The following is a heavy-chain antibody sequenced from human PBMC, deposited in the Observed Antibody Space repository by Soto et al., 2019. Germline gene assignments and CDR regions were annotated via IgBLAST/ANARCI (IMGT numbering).Heavy chain of an antibody. CDR1: GGSISSYY. D-gene: IGHD6-19*01. J-gene: IGHJ4*02. Sequence: DTLSLTCTVSGGSISSYYWSWIRPPPGKELEWIGYVYYSGSTNYNPSLKSRITTSVDTSKNQFSLKLSSVTAADTAVYYCARGWGRTFGYWGQGTLVTVSS. CDR2: VYYSGST. CDR3: ARGWGRTFGY. V-gene: IGHV4-59*08.